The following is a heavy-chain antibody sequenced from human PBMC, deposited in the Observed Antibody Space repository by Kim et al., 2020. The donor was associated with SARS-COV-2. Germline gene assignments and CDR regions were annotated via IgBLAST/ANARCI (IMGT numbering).Heavy chain of an antibody. CDR2: T. V-gene: IGHV4-59*01. J-gene: IGHJ4*02. CDR3: ARVSAAAAADY. Sequence: THYNPSLKSRVTISVDTSKNQFSLRLSSVTAADTAVYYCARVSAAAAADYWGQGTLVTVSS. D-gene: IGHD6-13*01.